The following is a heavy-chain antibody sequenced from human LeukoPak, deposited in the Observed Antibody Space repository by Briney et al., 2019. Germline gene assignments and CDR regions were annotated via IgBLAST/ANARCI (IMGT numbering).Heavy chain of an antibody. CDR2: ISYSGTT. Sequence: PSETLSLSCTVSRGSIRSYYWSWIRQPPGKGLEWIGYISYSGTTIYNPSLNSRVAISVDTSKNHFSLKLTSVTAADTAVYYCATAMAGNDWYFDLWGRGTLVTVSS. J-gene: IGHJ2*01. CDR3: ATAMAGNDWYFDL. D-gene: IGHD5-18*01. CDR1: RGSIRSYY. V-gene: IGHV4-59*08.